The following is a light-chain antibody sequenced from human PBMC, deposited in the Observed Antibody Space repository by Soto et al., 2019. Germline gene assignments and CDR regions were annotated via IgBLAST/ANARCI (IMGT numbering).Light chain of an antibody. CDR3: AAWDDSLSGVV. Sequence: QSVLSHPPSASGTPGQRVTISCSGSTSNIGTNYVYWYQQLPGTAPKLLIYRNYQRPSGVPDRFSGSTSGTSSSLAISGLRSEDEADYYCAAWDDSLSGVVFGGGTKLTVL. CDR2: RNY. V-gene: IGLV1-47*01. J-gene: IGLJ2*01. CDR1: TSNIGTNY.